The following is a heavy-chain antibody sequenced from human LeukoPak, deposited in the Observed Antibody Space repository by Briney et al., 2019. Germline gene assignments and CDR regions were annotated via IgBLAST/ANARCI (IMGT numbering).Heavy chain of an antibody. J-gene: IGHJ4*02. V-gene: IGHV4-38-2*02. CDR1: GYSISSGYD. CDR3: ARLGYLDY. CDR2: IYHSGST. Sequence: SETLSLTCTVSGYSISSGYDWGWIRQPPGKGLEWIGSIYHSGSTYYNPSLKSRVTISVDTSKNQFSLKLSSVTAADTAVYYCARLGYLDYWGQGTLVTVSS.